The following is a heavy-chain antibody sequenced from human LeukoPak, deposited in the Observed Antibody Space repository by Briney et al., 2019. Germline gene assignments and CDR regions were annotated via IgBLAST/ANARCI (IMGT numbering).Heavy chain of an antibody. V-gene: IGHV1-8*02. CDR3: ARSNYDFWSGYPSLGEFDP. Sequence: ASVKVCCKASGYTFINYDINWVRPATGQGPEWMGWMNPYSGNTGYAQKFQGRVTMTRNTSINTACMELSSVRSEDTAVYYCARSNYDFWSGYPSLGEFDPWGQGTLVTVSS. D-gene: IGHD3-3*01. J-gene: IGHJ5*02. CDR1: GYTFINYD. CDR2: MNPYSGNT.